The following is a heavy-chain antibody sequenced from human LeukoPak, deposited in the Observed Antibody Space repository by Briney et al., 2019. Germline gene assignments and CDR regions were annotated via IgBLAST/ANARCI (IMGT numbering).Heavy chain of an antibody. V-gene: IGHV4-4*07. Sequence: SETLSLTCTASGGSINRYYWSWIRQPAGKGLEWIGRIYSTGSINYNPSLKSRVTMSVDTSKNHFSLKLNSVTAADTAVYYCARHLGAQSLIAFDIWGQGTMVTVSS. CDR3: ARHLGAQSLIAFDI. CDR1: GGSINRYY. J-gene: IGHJ3*02. CDR2: IYSTGSI. D-gene: IGHD3-16*01.